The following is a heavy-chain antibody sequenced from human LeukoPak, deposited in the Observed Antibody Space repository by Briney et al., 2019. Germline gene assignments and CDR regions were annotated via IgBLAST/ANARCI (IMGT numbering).Heavy chain of an antibody. J-gene: IGHJ4*02. CDR3: ASDIAAAWYYY. CDR1: GGSISSYY. D-gene: IGHD6-13*01. CDR2: VYYSGSN. Sequence: PSETLSLTCTVSGGSISSYYWSWIRQPPGKGLEWIGDVYYSGSNNYNPSLKSRVTISLDTSTNQFSLKLRSVTAADTAVYYCASDIAAAWYYYWGQGTLVTVSS. V-gene: IGHV4-59*01.